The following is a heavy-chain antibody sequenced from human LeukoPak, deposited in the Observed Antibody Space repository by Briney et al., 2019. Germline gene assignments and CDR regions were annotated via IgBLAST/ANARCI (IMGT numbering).Heavy chain of an antibody. CDR3: ASGYYDYVWGSYRPPGFDY. CDR1: AYSFTSYW. J-gene: IGHJ4*02. D-gene: IGHD3-16*02. V-gene: IGHV5-51*01. CDR2: IYPGDSDT. Sequence: GESLKISCKGSAYSFTSYWIGWVRQMPGKGLEWMGIIYPGDSDTRYSPSFQGQVTISADKSISTAYLQWSSLKASDTAMYYCASGYYDYVWGSYRPPGFDYWGQGILVTVSS.